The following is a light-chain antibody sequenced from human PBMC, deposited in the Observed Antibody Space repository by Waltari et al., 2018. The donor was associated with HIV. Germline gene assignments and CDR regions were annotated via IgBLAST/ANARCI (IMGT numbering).Light chain of an antibody. CDR1: QSIRSW. CDR2: KAS. CDR3: QQYNSYWT. Sequence: DIQMTQSPSTLSASVGDRVTITCRASQSIRSWLAWYQQKPGKAPKLLIYKASSLESGVPSMFSGSESGTEFTLTISSLQPDDFATYYCQQYNSYWTFGQGTKVEIK. J-gene: IGKJ1*01. V-gene: IGKV1-5*03.